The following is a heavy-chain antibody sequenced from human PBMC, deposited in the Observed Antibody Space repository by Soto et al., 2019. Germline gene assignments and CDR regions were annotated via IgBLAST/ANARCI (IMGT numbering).Heavy chain of an antibody. CDR1: GYTFTSYY. D-gene: IGHD3-3*01. V-gene: IGHV1-46*03. CDR2: INPSGGST. J-gene: IGHJ3*02. Sequence: GASVKVSCKASGYTFTSYYMHWVRQAPGQGLEWMGIINPSGGSTSYAQKFQGRVTMTRDTSTSTVYMELSSLRSEDTAVYYCARGNYDFWSGYYIASASAFDIWGQGTMVTVS. CDR3: ARGNYDFWSGYYIASASAFDI.